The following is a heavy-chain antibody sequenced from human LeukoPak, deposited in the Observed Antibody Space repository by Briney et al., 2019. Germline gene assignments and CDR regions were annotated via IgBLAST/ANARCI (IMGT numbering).Heavy chain of an antibody. Sequence: SETLSLTCTVSGGSISGYYWSWIRQPPGEGLEWIGYIYYSGSTHYNPSLKTRVTVSVDTSKNQFSLKLSSVTAADTAVYYCVRHDSSGYYTYWGQGTLVTVSS. CDR1: GGSISGYY. J-gene: IGHJ4*02. CDR3: VRHDSSGYYTY. V-gene: IGHV4-59*08. CDR2: IYYSGST. D-gene: IGHD3-22*01.